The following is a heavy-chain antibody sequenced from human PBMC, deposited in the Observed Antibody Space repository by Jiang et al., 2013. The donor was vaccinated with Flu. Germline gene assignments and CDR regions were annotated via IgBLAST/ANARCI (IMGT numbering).Heavy chain of an antibody. D-gene: IGHD6-13*01. J-gene: IGHJ2*01. Sequence: SGSTNYNPSLKSRVTISVGTSKNQFSLKLSSVTAADTAVYYCARGAAAGTGWYFDLWGRGTLVTVSS. CDR2: SGST. CDR3: ARGAAAGTGWYFDL. V-gene: IGHV4-59*09.